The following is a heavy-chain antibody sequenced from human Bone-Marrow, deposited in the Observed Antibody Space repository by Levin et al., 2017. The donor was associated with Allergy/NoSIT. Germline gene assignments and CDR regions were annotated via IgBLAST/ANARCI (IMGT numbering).Heavy chain of an antibody. CDR2: ISAYNGNT. CDR3: ARDTYYYGSGSSHYYMDV. J-gene: IGHJ6*03. CDR1: GYTFTSYG. D-gene: IGHD3-10*01. Sequence: ASVKVSCKASGYTFTSYGISWVRQAPGQGLEWMGWISAYNGNTNYAQKLQGRVTMTTDTSTSTAYMELRSLRSDDTAVYYCARDTYYYGSGSSHYYMDVWGKGTTVTVSS. V-gene: IGHV1-18*01.